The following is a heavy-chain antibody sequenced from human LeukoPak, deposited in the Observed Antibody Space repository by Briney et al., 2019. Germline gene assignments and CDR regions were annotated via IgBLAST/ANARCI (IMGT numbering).Heavy chain of an antibody. CDR3: ARGHYYAGGGRNWFDP. D-gene: IGHD3-16*01. J-gene: IGHJ5*02. Sequence: SETLSLTCAVYGGSFSGYYWSWIRQAPGKGLEWIGEINHSGKTNYNPPLKSRVALSVDASKSQFALRLSSVTAADTAVYYCARGHYYAGGGRNWFDPWGQGTLVTVSS. V-gene: IGHV4-34*01. CDR2: INHSGKT. CDR1: GGSFSGYY.